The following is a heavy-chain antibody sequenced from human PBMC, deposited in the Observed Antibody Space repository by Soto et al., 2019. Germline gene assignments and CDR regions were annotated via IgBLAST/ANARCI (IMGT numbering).Heavy chain of an antibody. J-gene: IGHJ5*02. D-gene: IGHD2-15*01. V-gene: IGHV1-2*04. CDR2: INPNSGGT. CDR3: ARDLGGYCSGGSCYTPQGFDP. Sequence: ASVKVSCKASGYAVTGYYMHWVRQAPGQGLEWMGWINPNSGGTNYAQKFQGWVTMTRDTSISTAYMELSRLRSDDTAVYYCARDLGGYCSGGSCYTPQGFDPWGKGTLVTVSS. CDR1: GYAVTGYY.